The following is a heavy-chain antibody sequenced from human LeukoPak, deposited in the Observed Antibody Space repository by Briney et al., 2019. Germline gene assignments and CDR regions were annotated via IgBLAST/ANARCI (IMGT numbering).Heavy chain of an antibody. CDR3: ARASHSSGYYTLDY. CDR2: INPNSGDT. Sequence: ASVKVSCKASGYTITDYYIHWVRQAPGQRLECIGWINPNSGDTNYAQNFQGRVTMTRDTSISTVYMELNRLRSDDAAVYYCARASHSSGYYTLDYWGQGTLVTVSS. D-gene: IGHD3-22*01. V-gene: IGHV1-2*02. CDR1: GYTITDYY. J-gene: IGHJ4*02.